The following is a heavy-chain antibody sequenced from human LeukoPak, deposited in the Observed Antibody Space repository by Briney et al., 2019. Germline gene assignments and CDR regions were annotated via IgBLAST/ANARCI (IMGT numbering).Heavy chain of an antibody. J-gene: IGHJ6*02. D-gene: IGHD6-19*01. Sequence: SQTLSLTCTVSGGSISSGGYYWSWVRQHPGKGLEWIGYIYYSGSTYYNPSLKSRVTISVDTSKNQFSLKLRSVTAADTAVYYCARDRRAVASYGMDVWGQGTAVTVSS. CDR3: ARDRRAVASYGMDV. CDR1: GGSISSGGYY. V-gene: IGHV4-31*03. CDR2: IYYSGST.